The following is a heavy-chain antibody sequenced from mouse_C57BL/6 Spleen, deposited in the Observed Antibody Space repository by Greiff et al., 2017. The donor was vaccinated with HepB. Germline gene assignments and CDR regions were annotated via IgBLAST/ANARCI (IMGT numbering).Heavy chain of an antibody. V-gene: IGHV1-42*01. D-gene: IGHD2-1*01. CDR3: ARSGYYGNPYYYAMDY. CDR2: INPSTGGT. J-gene: IGHJ4*01. CDR1: GYSFTGYY. Sequence: DVVKPGASVKISCKASGYSFTGYYMNWVKQSPEKSLEWIGEINPSTGGTTYNQKFKAKATLTVDKSSSTAYMQLKSLTSEDSAVYYCARSGYYGNPYYYAMDYWGQGTSVTVSS.